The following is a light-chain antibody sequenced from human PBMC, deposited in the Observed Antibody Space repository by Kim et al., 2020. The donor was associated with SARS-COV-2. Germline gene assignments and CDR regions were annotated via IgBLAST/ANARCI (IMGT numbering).Light chain of an antibody. Sequence: SVKLPCTLSSGHSSYAIAWHQQQPEKGPRYLMKLNSDGSHSKGDGIPDRFSGSSSGAERYLTISGLQSEDEADYYCQTWGTGIRVFGGGTQLTVL. CDR3: QTWGTGIRV. CDR2: LNSDGSH. J-gene: IGLJ3*02. CDR1: SGHSSYA. V-gene: IGLV4-69*01.